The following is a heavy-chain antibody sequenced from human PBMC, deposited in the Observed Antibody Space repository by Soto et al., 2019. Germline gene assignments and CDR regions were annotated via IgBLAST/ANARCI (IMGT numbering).Heavy chain of an antibody. Sequence: GGSLRLSCAASGFTFSNAWMSWVRQAPGKGLEWVGNIKSKTDGGTTDYAGPVKGRLTFSRDDSKTKLYLQMNSLKTEDTAVYYCTTEVTMIVVDIWGQGTMVTVSS. CDR2: IKSKTDGGTT. D-gene: IGHD3-22*01. V-gene: IGHV3-15*01. CDR3: TTEVTMIVVDI. CDR1: GFTFSNAW. J-gene: IGHJ3*02.